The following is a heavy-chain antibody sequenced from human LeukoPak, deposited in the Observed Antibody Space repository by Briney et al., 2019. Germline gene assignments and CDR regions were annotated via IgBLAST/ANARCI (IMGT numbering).Heavy chain of an antibody. Sequence: QPGGSLRLSCEASGFTFSTFAMIWVSQPPGKGLEWVSSIFPSGGEIHYADSVRGRFTISRDNSKSTLSLQMNSLRAEDTAVYYCARENRITMIGGPGVVDWFDPWGQGTLVTVSS. CDR2: IFPSGGEI. V-gene: IGHV3-23*01. D-gene: IGHD3-22*01. CDR1: GFTFSTFA. J-gene: IGHJ5*02. CDR3: ARENRITMIGGPGVVDWFDP.